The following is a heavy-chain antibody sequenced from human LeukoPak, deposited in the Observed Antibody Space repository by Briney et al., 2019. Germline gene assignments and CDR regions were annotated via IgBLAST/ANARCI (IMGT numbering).Heavy chain of an antibody. V-gene: IGHV3-23*01. CDR3: AKDHGVAVAGMYY. CDR1: GFTFSTFA. D-gene: IGHD6-19*01. J-gene: IGHJ4*02. Sequence: HTGRSLRLSCEASGFTFSTFAMRWVRQAPGKGLEWISSISGSSGTTYYADSVKGRFTISRDNSRNTLYLQMISLRAEDTAVYYCAKDHGVAVAGMYYWGQGTLVTVSS. CDR2: ISGSSGTT.